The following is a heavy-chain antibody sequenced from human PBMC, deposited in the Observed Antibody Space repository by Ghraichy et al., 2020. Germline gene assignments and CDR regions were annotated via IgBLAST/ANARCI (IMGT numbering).Heavy chain of an antibody. D-gene: IGHD6-13*01. Sequence: GGSLRLSCAASGFTFSSYAMSWVRQAPGKGLEWVSAISGSGGSTYYADSVKGRFTISRDNSKNTLYLQMNSLRAEDTAVYYCAKDRLSEQQLVPDYYYGMDVWGQGTTVTVSS. J-gene: IGHJ6*02. V-gene: IGHV3-23*01. CDR3: AKDRLSEQQLVPDYYYGMDV. CDR1: GFTFSSYA. CDR2: ISGSGGST.